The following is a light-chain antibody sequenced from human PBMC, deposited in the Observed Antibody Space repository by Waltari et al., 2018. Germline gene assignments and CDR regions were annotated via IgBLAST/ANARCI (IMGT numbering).Light chain of an antibody. Sequence: EIVMTQSPTTLSVSPGERATLACRASQSVNSNLAWFQQKPGQAPRLLIYGASTRATGIPARFSGSGSGTEFTLTISSLQSEDCAVYYCQQYNNFWTFGQGTKVEIK. CDR3: QQYNNFWT. V-gene: IGKV3-15*01. CDR2: GAS. J-gene: IGKJ1*01. CDR1: QSVNSN.